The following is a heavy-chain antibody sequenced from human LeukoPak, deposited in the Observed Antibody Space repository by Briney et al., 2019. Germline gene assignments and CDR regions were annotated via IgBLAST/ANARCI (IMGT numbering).Heavy chain of an antibody. CDR2: IRPDGSDK. D-gene: IGHD2-21*02. CDR3: VSTATFDY. J-gene: IGHJ4*02. CDR1: GFTFSSYY. Sequence: PGGSLRLSCAASGFTFSSYYMSWVRQAPGKGLEWVANIRPDGSDKSYVDSVKGRFTISRDNAKNSLYLQMNSLRAEDTAVYYCVSTATFDYWGQGTLVTVPS. V-gene: IGHV3-7*01.